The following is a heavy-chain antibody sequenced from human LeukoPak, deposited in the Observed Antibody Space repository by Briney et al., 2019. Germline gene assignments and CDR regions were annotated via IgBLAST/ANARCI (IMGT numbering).Heavy chain of an antibody. J-gene: IGHJ6*03. CDR1: GYSISSGYY. CDR3: AREDATGYSSSWYMDV. D-gene: IGHD6-13*01. Sequence: SETLSLTCTVSGYSISSGYYWGWIRQPPGKGLEWIGSIYHSGSTYYNPSLKSRVTISVDTSKNQFSLKLSSVTAADTAVYYCAREDATGYSSSWYMDVWGKGTTVTVSS. V-gene: IGHV4-38-2*02. CDR2: IYHSGST.